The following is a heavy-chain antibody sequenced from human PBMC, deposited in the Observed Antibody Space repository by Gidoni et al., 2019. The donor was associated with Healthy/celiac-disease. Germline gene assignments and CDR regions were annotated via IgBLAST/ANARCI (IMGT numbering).Heavy chain of an antibody. Sequence: QVQLVESGGGVVQPGRSLRLPCAASRFPFSNYAMHWVRQAPGKGLEWVTLISYDGSNKYYADSVKGRFTISRDNSKNTLYLQMNSLRAEDTAVYYCARDDWYNSGCPDYWGQGTLVTVSS. J-gene: IGHJ4*02. CDR3: ARDDWYNSGCPDY. V-gene: IGHV3-30-3*01. D-gene: IGHD6-19*01. CDR1: RFPFSNYA. CDR2: ISYDGSNK.